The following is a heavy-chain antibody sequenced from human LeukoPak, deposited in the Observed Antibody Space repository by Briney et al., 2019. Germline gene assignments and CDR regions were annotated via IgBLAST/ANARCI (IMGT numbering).Heavy chain of an antibody. J-gene: IGHJ5*02. CDR2: IYTSGST. CDR3: ARDLIDYGDYDRPSNWFDP. V-gene: IGHV4-4*07. CDR1: GGSISSYY. D-gene: IGHD4-17*01. Sequence: SETLSLTCTVSGGSISSYYWSWIRQPAGKGLERIGRIYTSGSTNYNPSLNSRVTMSVDTSKNQFSLKLSSVTAADTAVYYCARDLIDYGDYDRPSNWFDPWGQGTLVTVSS.